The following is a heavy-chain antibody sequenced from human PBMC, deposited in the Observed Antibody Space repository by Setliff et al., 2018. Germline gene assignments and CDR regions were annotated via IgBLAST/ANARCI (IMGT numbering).Heavy chain of an antibody. CDR1: GGILRTYA. CDR2: ILPLFGSA. V-gene: IGHV1-69*13. Sequence: SVKVSCKASGGILRTYAFNWVRQAPGQGLEWVGGILPLFGSATYARKFQGRVTITADESTSTTYMEVSSLTSEDTAEYFCARGPISGSGTYYGADWGQGTLVTVSS. CDR3: ARGPISGSGTYYGAD. J-gene: IGHJ4*02. D-gene: IGHD3-10*01.